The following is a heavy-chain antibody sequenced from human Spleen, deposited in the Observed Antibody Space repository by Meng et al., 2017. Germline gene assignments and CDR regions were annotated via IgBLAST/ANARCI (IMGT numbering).Heavy chain of an antibody. CDR3: AHRGSSWAFDY. D-gene: IGHD6-13*01. CDR2: IYWDDDK. CDR1: VFSLSNSGVG. J-gene: IGHJ4*02. V-gene: IGHV2-5*02. Sequence: IPLMGAVSTLVKPTQPLAPPFAFSVFSLSNSGVGAGRIRQPRGKALEWLALIYWDDDKRYSPSLKSRLTITKDTSKNQVVLTMTNMDPVDTATYYCAHRGSSWAFDYWGQGTLVTVSS.